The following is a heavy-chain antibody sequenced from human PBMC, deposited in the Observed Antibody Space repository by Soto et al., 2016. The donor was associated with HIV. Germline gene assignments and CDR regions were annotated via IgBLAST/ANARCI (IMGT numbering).Heavy chain of an antibody. D-gene: IGHD2-8*02. CDR3: ARSLVGRPGGPSGY. CDR1: GGSVSDTNYY. V-gene: IGHV4-39*01. CDR2: VYYNGIT. J-gene: IGHJ4*02. Sequence: HLQLQESGPGLVKPSETLSLTCTVSGGSVSDTNYYWGWFRQPPGKGLEWIGSVYYNGITYYNPSLNPSLNSRVTVSIDRSADKFSLTVDSVTATDTAVYFCARSLVGRPGGPSGYWGQGALVTVSS.